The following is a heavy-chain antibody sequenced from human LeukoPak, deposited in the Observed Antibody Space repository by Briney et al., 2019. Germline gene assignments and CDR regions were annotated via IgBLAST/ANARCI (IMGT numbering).Heavy chain of an antibody. J-gene: IGHJ4*02. CDR2: ISSSGSTI. D-gene: IGHD3-10*01. Sequence: GGSLRLSCAASGFTFSSYEMNWVRQAPGKGLEWVSYISSSGSTIYYADSVKGRFTISRDNDKNSLYLQMNSLRAEDTAVYYCARGPHYYGSGSEDKPLDYWGQGTLVTVSS. CDR1: GFTFSSYE. CDR3: ARGPHYYGSGSEDKPLDY. V-gene: IGHV3-48*03.